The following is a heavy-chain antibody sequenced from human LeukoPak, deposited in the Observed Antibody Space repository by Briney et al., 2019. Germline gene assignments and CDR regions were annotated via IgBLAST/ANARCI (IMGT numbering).Heavy chain of an antibody. J-gene: IGHJ4*02. CDR2: ISYDGSNK. Sequence: GGSLRLSCAASGFTFSSYGMHWVRQAPGKGLEWVAVISYDGSNKYYADSVKGRFTISRDNSKNTLYLQMNSLRAEDTAVYYCARWGAITTVTTSGYWGQGTLVTVSS. CDR1: GFTFSSYG. D-gene: IGHD4-17*01. CDR3: ARWGAITTVTTSGY. V-gene: IGHV3-30*03.